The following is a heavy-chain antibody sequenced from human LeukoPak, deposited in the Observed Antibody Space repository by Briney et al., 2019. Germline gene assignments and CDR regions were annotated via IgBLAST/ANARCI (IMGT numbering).Heavy chain of an antibody. Sequence: GGSLRLSCAASGFTFSSYWMHWVRQAPGKGLVWVSRINTDGSSTSYADSVKGRFTISRDYAKHTLYLQMNSLRAEDTAVYYCARDLQAYYYNSSGYLWGQGTLVTVSS. CDR1: GFTFSSYW. J-gene: IGHJ4*02. D-gene: IGHD3-22*01. CDR3: ARDLQAYYYNSSGYL. V-gene: IGHV3-74*01. CDR2: INTDGSST.